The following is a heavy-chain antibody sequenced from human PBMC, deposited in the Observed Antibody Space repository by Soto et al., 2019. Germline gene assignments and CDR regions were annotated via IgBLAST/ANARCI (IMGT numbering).Heavy chain of an antibody. CDR1: GYTFTSYG. D-gene: IGHD3-16*01. CDR3: ARSLRDAYYYYYGMDV. V-gene: IGHV1-18*01. Sequence: QVQLVQSGAEVKKPGASVKVSCKASGYTFTSYGISWVRQAPGQGLEWMGWISAYNGNTNYAQKLPGRVTMTTYTSTSTAYMELRSLRSDDTAVYYCARSLRDAYYYYYGMDVWGQGTTVTVSS. CDR2: ISAYNGNT. J-gene: IGHJ6*02.